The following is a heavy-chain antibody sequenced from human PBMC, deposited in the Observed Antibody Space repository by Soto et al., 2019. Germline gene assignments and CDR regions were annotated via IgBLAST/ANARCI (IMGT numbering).Heavy chain of an antibody. CDR1: GFTFSSYG. V-gene: IGHV3-30*18. CDR2: ISYDGSNK. J-gene: IGHJ4*02. D-gene: IGHD2-2*01. Sequence: PGGSLRLSCAASGFTFSSYGMHWVRQAPGKGLEWVAVISYDGSNKYYADSVKGRFTISRDNSKNTLYLQMNSLRAEDTAVYYCAKESARPYQTKTVDYWGQGTLVTVSS. CDR3: AKESARPYQTKTVDY.